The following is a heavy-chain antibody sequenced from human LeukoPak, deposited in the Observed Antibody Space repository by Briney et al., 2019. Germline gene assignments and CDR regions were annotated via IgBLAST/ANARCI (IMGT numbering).Heavy chain of an antibody. CDR3: AREGMVRGVPDAFDL. CDR2: IKQDGIEK. CDR1: GFTFSSYW. V-gene: IGHV3-7*01. Sequence: GGSLRLSCAASGFTFSSYWMDWVRQVPGKGLEWVANIKQDGIEKYFVGSVKGRFAISRDNAKNSLYLQMNSLRVEDAAVYYCAREGMVRGVPDAFDLWGQGTMVTVSS. J-gene: IGHJ3*01. D-gene: IGHD3-10*01.